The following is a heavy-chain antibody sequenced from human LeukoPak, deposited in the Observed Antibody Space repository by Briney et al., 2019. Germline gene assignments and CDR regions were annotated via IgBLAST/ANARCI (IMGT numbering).Heavy chain of an antibody. Sequence: GGSLRLSCAASGFTFSNYGMNWVRRAPGKGLQWVSYIGSITRNINYADSVRGRFTISRDNAKSTMYVQMNSLRVDDGGIYYCARGGAARPDYWGQGTLVSVSS. CDR3: ARGGAARPDY. D-gene: IGHD6-6*01. V-gene: IGHV3-48*04. J-gene: IGHJ4*02. CDR2: IGSITRNI. CDR1: GFTFSNYG.